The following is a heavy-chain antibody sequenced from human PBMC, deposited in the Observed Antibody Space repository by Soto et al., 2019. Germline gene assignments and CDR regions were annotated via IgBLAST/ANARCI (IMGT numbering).Heavy chain of an antibody. J-gene: IGHJ3*02. CDR2: SVVGSGNT. CDR3: AAGHVPRRYCSGGSCYSLAFDI. CDR1: GFTFPSSA. D-gene: IGHD2-15*01. V-gene: IGHV1-58*02. Sequence: KVSCKASGFTFPSSAMQWVRQARGQRLEWIGWSVVGSGNTNYAQKFQERVTITRDMSTSTAYMELSSLRSEDTAVYYCAAGHVPRRYCSGGSCYSLAFDIWGQGTMVTVSS.